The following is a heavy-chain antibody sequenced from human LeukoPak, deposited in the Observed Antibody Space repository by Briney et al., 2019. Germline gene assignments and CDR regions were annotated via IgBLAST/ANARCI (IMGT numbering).Heavy chain of an antibody. CDR1: GFTFSIYT. CDR3: VRDPTTRNDNWKFDAFDI. J-gene: IGHJ3*02. CDR2: ITSSSSTI. D-gene: IGHD1-1*01. V-gene: IGHV3-48*02. Sequence: PGGSLRLAWAASGFTFSIYTMNWVRQAPGKGLEWVSYITSSSSTISFADSVKGRFTISRDNARNSLYLQMNSLRDEDTAIYYCVRDPTTRNDNWKFDAFDIWGQRTMVTVSA.